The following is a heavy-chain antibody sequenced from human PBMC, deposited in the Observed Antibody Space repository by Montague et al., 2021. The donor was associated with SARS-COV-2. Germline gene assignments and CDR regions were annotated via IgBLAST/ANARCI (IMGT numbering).Heavy chain of an antibody. D-gene: IGHD3-9*01. Sequence: SETLSLTCTVSGGSISSYSWSWIRQPPGKGLEWIGSFFYSGSTNYNPSLKSRVTISVDTSKKQFSLKLSSVTAADTAVYYCARLGLGGYDILTGYYQSGMDVWGQGATVAVSS. V-gene: IGHV4-59*08. CDR3: ARLGLGGYDILTGYYQSGMDV. CDR2: FFYSGST. J-gene: IGHJ6*02. CDR1: GGSISSYS.